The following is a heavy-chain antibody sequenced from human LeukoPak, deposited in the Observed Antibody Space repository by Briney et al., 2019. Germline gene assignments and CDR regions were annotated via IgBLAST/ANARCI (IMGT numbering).Heavy chain of an antibody. CDR3: ARDGITMVRGEGFDP. CDR2: INYSGST. Sequence: SETLSLTCAIYSESFSGYFWSWIRQPPGKGLEWIGEINYSGSTYYNPSLKSRVTISVDTSKNQFSLKLSSVTAADTAVYYCARDGITMVRGEGFDPWGQGTLVTVSS. CDR1: SESFSGYF. D-gene: IGHD3-10*01. V-gene: IGHV4-34*01. J-gene: IGHJ5*02.